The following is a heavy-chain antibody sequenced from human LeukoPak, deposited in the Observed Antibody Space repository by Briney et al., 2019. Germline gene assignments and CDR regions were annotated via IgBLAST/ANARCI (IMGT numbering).Heavy chain of an antibody. V-gene: IGHV1-8*01. CDR2: MNPNSGNT. CDR1: GYTFTSYD. D-gene: IGHD3-9*01. J-gene: IGHJ4*02. Sequence: ASVKVSCKASGYTFTSYDINWVRQAAGQGLEWMGWMNPNSGNTGYAQKFQGRVTMTRNTSISTAYMELSSLRSDDTALYYCARVLSDSTGYFYPYWGQGTLVTVSS. CDR3: ARVLSDSTGYFYPY.